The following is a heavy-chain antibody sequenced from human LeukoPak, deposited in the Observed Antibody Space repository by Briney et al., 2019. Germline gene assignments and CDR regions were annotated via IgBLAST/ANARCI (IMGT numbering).Heavy chain of an antibody. Sequence: PSETLSLTCTVSGGSISSGDYYWSWIRQPPGKGLEWIGYIYYSGSTNYNPSLKSRVTISVDTSKNQFSLKLSSVTAADTAVYYCARWFGEPEGAFDYWGQGTLVTVSS. V-gene: IGHV4-61*08. CDR3: ARWFGEPEGAFDY. J-gene: IGHJ4*02. CDR1: GGSISSGDYY. D-gene: IGHD3-10*01. CDR2: IYYSGST.